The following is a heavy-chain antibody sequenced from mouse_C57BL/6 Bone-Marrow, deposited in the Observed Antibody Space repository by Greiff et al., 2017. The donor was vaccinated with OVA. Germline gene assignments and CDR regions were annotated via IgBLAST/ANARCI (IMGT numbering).Heavy chain of an antibody. V-gene: IGHV1-69*01. J-gene: IGHJ2*01. Sequence: QVQLQQPGAELVMPGASVKLSCKASGYTFTSYWMHWVKQRPGQGLEWIGEIDPSDSYTNYNQKFKGKSTLTVDKSSSTAYMQLSSLTSEDSAVYYCARGGHGSSYDDWGQGTTLTVSS. CDR2: IDPSDSYT. CDR3: ARGGHGSSYDD. CDR1: GYTFTSYW. D-gene: IGHD1-1*01.